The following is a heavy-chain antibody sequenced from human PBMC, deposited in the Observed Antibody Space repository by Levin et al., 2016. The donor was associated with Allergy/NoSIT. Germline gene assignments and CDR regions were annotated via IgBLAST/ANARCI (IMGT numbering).Heavy chain of an antibody. D-gene: IGHD4-17*01. V-gene: IGHV4-31*03. CDR3: ARDAGDYSDPGWFDP. CDR1: GGSISTGGYY. J-gene: IGHJ5*02. Sequence: SETLSLTCTVSGGSISTGGYYWSWIRQHPGKGLEWIGYIFYSGSTSYNPSLKSRLTMSVDMSKSQVSLRLSSVTAADTAVYYCARDAGDYSDPGWFDPWGQGTLVTVSS. CDR2: IFYSGST.